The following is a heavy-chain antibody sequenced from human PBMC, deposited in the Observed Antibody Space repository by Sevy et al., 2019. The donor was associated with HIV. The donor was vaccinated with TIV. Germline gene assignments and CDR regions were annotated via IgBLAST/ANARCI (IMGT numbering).Heavy chain of an antibody. Sequence: GGSLRLSCAASGFTFSKYSMSWIRQTPGKGLGWVSTFSFGCGKINYADSVKGRFTISGDDSRNTFYLQMNSLRAEDTAIYYCAREGCTKPHDYWGQGTVVTVSS. J-gene: IGHJ4*02. D-gene: IGHD2-8*01. V-gene: IGHV3-23*01. CDR2: FSFGCGKI. CDR3: AREGCTKPHDY. CDR1: GFTFSKYS.